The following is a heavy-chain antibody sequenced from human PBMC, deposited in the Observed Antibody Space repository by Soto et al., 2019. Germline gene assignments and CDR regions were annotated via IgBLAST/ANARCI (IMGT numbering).Heavy chain of an antibody. CDR3: ARGRYGDY. D-gene: IGHD1-1*01. CDR1: GYPYTTYA. Sequence: QVHLVQSGAEVKKPGASVKVSCKGSGYPYTTYAITWVRQAPGQGLEWMGWISAHNGNTNYAQKLQGRVTVTRDTSTSTAYMELRSLRSDDTAMYYCARGRYGDYWGQGALVTVSS. J-gene: IGHJ4*02. V-gene: IGHV1-18*01. CDR2: ISAHNGNT.